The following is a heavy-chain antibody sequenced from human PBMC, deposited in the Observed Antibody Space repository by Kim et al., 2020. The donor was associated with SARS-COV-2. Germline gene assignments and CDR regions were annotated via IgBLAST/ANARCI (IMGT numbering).Heavy chain of an antibody. V-gene: IGHV1-69*01. D-gene: IGHD5-12*01. CDR3: ARGRGYSGYDCGY. J-gene: IGHJ4*02. Sequence: YAQKFQGRVTITADESTSTAYMELSSLRSEDTAVYYCARGRGYSGYDCGYWGQGTLVTVSS.